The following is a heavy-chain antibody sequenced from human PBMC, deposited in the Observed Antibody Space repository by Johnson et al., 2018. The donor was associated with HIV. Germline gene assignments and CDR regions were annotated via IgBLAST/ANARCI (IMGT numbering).Heavy chain of an antibody. D-gene: IGHD3-10*01. J-gene: IGHJ3*02. Sequence: VQLVESGGGLVQPGGSLRLSCAASGFTFSSYAMHWVRQAPGKGLEWVAVISYDGSNKYYADSVKGRFTISRDNSKNTLYLQMNSLRAEDTAVYYCAKSYDGGSYYTADAFDIWGQGTMVTVYS. V-gene: IGHV3-30-3*02. CDR2: ISYDGSNK. CDR1: GFTFSSYA. CDR3: AKSYDGGSYYTADAFDI.